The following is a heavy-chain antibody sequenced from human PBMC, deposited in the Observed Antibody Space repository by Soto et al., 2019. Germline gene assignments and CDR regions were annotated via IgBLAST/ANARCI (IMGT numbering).Heavy chain of an antibody. CDR1: GFTFSSYS. CDR3: ASYGDSDAFDI. CDR2: ISCSSSYI. J-gene: IGHJ3*02. D-gene: IGHD4-17*01. Sequence: GGSLRLSCAASGFTFSSYSMNWVRQAPGKGLEWVSSISCSSSYIYYADSVKGRFTISRDNAKNSLYLQMNSLRAEDTAVYYCASYGDSDAFDIWGQGTMVTVSS. V-gene: IGHV3-21*01.